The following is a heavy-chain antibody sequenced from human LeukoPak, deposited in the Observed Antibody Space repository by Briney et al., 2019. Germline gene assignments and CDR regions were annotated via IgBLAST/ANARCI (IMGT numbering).Heavy chain of an antibody. CDR2: ISSSSSYI. V-gene: IGHV3-21*01. D-gene: IGHD1-7*01. CDR1: GFTFSSYS. CDR3: ANWNYDHNY. Sequence: GGSLRLSCAVSGFTFSSYSMNWVRQAPGKGLEWVSSISSSSSYIYYADSVNGRFTISRDNAKNSLYLQMNSLRAEDTAVYYCANWNYDHNYWGQGTPVTVSS. J-gene: IGHJ4*02.